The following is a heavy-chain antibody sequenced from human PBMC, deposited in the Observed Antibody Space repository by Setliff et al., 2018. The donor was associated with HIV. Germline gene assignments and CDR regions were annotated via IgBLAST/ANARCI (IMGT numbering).Heavy chain of an antibody. J-gene: IGHJ5*02. CDR2: IYYSGST. CDR3: ARGYCSGGSCYGTNWFDP. V-gene: IGHV4-59*11. CDR1: GGSISSHY. Sequence: SETLSLTCTVSGGSISSHYRSWIRQPPGKGLEWIGSIYYSGSTNYNPSLKSRVTISVDTSKNQFSLKLSSVTAADTAVYYCARGYCSGGSCYGTNWFDPWGQGTLVTVSS. D-gene: IGHD2-15*01.